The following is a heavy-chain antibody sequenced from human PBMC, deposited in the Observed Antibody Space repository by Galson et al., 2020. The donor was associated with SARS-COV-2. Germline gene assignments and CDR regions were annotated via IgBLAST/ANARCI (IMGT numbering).Heavy chain of an antibody. D-gene: IGHD3-9*01. CDR2: IDWDDDK. CDR1: GFSLSTSGMR. CDR3: ARDYYYIFTGYSAYFDY. V-gene: IGHV2-70*04. J-gene: IGHJ4*02. Sequence: SGPTLEKPTQTLTLTCTFSGFSLSTSGMRVSWIRQPQGKALEWLARIDWDDDKFYSTSLKTRLTISKDTSKNQVVRTMTNMDPVDTATYYCARDYYYIFTGYSAYFDYWGQGTLVTVSS.